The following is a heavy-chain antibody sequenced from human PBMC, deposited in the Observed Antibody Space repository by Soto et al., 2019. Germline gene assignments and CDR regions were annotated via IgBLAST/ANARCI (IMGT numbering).Heavy chain of an antibody. CDR1: GYTFSSFY. Sequence: QVQLVQSGAEVKKPGASVKVSCKASGYTFSSFYMHWVRQAPGRGLEWMGIINPSGGDTGYGKKIQGRGTMTRDTSTSTVYIEVSSLRPDDTAVYYCARGLNDYSTSSGRRSAQRGYYYGMDVWGQGTTVTVS. J-gene: IGHJ6*02. V-gene: IGHV1-46*01. CDR2: INPSGGDT. CDR3: ARGLNDYSTSSGRRSAQRGYYYGMDV. D-gene: IGHD4-4*01.